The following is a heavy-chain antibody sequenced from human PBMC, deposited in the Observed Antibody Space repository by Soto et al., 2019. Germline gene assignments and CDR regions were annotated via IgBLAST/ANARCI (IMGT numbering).Heavy chain of an antibody. V-gene: IGHV3-30-3*01. CDR3: ARDLNDPSYYDFWSVYYKNYYYYGMDV. Sequence: QVQLVESGGGVVQPGRSLRLSCAASGFTFSSYAMHWVRQAPGKGLEWVAVISYDGSNKYYADSVKGRFTISRDNSKKLLYLQMNSLRGDDTAVYYCARDLNDPSYYDFWSVYYKNYYYYGMDVWGQGTTVTVSS. CDR1: GFTFSSYA. J-gene: IGHJ6*02. CDR2: ISYDGSNK. D-gene: IGHD3-3*01.